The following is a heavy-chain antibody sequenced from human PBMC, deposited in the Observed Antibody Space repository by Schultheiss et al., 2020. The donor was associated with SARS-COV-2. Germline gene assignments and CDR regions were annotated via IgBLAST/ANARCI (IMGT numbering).Heavy chain of an antibody. D-gene: IGHD1-26*01. Sequence: ASVKVSCKASGYTFTSYDINWVRQATGQGLEWMGWISAYNGNTNYAQKLQGRVTMTRDTSTSTVYMELSSLRSEDTAVYYCARDQQWELRFSLGRPGYWGQGTLVTVSS. V-gene: IGHV1-18*01. J-gene: IGHJ4*02. CDR3: ARDQQWELRFSLGRPGY. CDR2: ISAYNGNT. CDR1: GYTFTSYD.